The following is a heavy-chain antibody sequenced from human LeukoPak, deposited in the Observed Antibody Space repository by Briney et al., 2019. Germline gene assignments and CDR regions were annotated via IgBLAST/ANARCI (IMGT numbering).Heavy chain of an antibody. J-gene: IGHJ3*02. Sequence: GGSLRLSCAASGFTFSSYGMHWVRQAPGKGLEWVAVIWYDGSNKYYADSVKGRFTISRDNSKNMLYLQMNSLRAEDTAVYYCARVEGYCSGGSCYSGNAFDIWGQGTMVTVSS. CDR3: ARVEGYCSGGSCYSGNAFDI. D-gene: IGHD2-15*01. CDR1: GFTFSSYG. CDR2: IWYDGSNK. V-gene: IGHV3-33*01.